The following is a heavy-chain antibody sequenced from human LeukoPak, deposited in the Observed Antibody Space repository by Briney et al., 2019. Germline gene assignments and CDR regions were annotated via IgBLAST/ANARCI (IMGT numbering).Heavy chain of an antibody. Sequence: PSETLSLTCTVSGGSISSYYWSWIRQPPGKGLEWIGYIYYSGSTNYNPSLKSRVTISVDTSKNQFSPKLSSVTAADTAVYYCARSVEGYCRGGSCYYYSYYMDVWGKGTTVTVSS. CDR1: GGSISSYY. J-gene: IGHJ6*03. CDR3: ARSVEGYCRGGSCYYYSYYMDV. V-gene: IGHV4-59*01. CDR2: IYYSGST. D-gene: IGHD2-15*01.